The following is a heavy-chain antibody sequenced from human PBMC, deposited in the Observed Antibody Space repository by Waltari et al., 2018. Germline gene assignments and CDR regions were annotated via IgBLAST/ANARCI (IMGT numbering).Heavy chain of an antibody. V-gene: IGHV4-38-2*01. Sequence: QVQLQESGPGLVKPSETLSLTCAVSGSSISSGYYWGWIRQPPGKGLEWIGSIYHSGSTYYNPSLKSRVTISVDTSKNQFSLKLSSVTAADTAVYYCARAYQDWYFDLWGRGTLVTVSS. CDR2: IYHSGST. CDR1: GSSISSGYY. D-gene: IGHD2-2*01. CDR3: ARAYQDWYFDL. J-gene: IGHJ2*01.